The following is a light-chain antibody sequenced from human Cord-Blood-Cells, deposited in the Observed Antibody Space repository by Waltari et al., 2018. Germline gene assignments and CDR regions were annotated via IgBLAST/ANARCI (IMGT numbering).Light chain of an antibody. Sequence: AIRMTQSPSSLPASTGDRVPLPCRASQGISRYLAWYQQKPGKAPKLLIYAASTLQSGVQSRFSGSGSGTDFTLTISCLQSEDFATYYCQQYYSYPMYTFGQGTKLEIK. CDR1: QGISRY. J-gene: IGKJ2*01. V-gene: IGKV1-8*01. CDR3: QQYYSYPMYT. CDR2: AAS.